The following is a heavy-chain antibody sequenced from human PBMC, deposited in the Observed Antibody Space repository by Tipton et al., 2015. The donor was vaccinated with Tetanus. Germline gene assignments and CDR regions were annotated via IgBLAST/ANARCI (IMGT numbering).Heavy chain of an antibody. Sequence: QLVQSGAEMKKPGSSVKVSCKASGGTFTNYALSWVRQAPGQSLEWMGWINTGNGDTRYSQRFQGRVTITRDTSAGTAYMELSSLRSEDTAVYYCARDKGYGDGYMGAFDIWGQATMVTVSS. V-gene: IGHV1-3*04. J-gene: IGHJ3*02. CDR2: INTGNGDT. CDR1: GGTFTNYA. CDR3: ARDKGYGDGYMGAFDI. D-gene: IGHD1-1*01.